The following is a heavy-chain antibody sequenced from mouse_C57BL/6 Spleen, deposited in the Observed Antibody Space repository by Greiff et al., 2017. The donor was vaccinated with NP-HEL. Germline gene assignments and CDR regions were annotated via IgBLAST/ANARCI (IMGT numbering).Heavy chain of an antibody. V-gene: IGHV5-16*01. J-gene: IGHJ4*01. Sequence: EVMLVESEGGLVQPGSSMKLSCTASGFTFSDYYMAWVRQVPEKGLEWVANINYDGSSTYYLDSLKSRFIISRDNAKNILYLQMSSLKSEDTATYYCAREGATEEMGLDYWGQGTAVTVSS. CDR3: AREGATEEMGLDY. CDR1: GFTFSDYY. D-gene: IGHD3-1*01. CDR2: INYDGSST.